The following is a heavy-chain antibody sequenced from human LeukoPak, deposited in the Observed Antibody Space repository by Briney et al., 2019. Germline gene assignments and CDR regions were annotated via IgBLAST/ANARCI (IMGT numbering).Heavy chain of an antibody. V-gene: IGHV3-23*01. J-gene: IGHJ5*02. Sequence: GGSLRLSCAASGFTFSSYAMSWVRQAPGKGLEWVSAISGSGGSTYYADSVKGRFTISRDNSKNTLYLQMNSLKTEDTAVYYCTSQLYYDFWSGRNWFDPWGQGTLVTVSS. CDR1: GFTFSSYA. D-gene: IGHD3-3*01. CDR3: TSQLYYDFWSGRNWFDP. CDR2: ISGSGGST.